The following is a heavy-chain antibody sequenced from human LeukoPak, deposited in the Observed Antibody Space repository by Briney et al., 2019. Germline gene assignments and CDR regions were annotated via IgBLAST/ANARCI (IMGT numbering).Heavy chain of an antibody. CDR1: GFTFSNAW. J-gene: IGHJ4*02. D-gene: IGHD3-22*01. Sequence: PVGSLRLSCAASGFTFSNAWMSWVRQAPGKGLEWVGRIKSKTDGGTTDCAAPVKGRFTISRDDSKNTLYLQMNSLKTEDTAVYYCTTWSDSSGYDLFDYWGQGTLVTVSS. V-gene: IGHV3-15*01. CDR3: TTWSDSSGYDLFDY. CDR2: IKSKTDGGTT.